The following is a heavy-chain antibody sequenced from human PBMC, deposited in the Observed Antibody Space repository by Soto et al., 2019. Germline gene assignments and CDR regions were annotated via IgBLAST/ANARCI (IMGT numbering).Heavy chain of an antibody. CDR2: IHHNGDT. Sequence: SETLSLTCAVFGDSMNTNNWWSWVRQTPGKGLEWIGEIHHNGDTTYTPSLESRVTMSLDKSKYHFSLSLTSVTAADTAVYYCARPRQHRNPSRCHDVYFDFWGRGTLVTVSS. CDR3: ARPRQHRNPSRCHDVYFDF. V-gene: IGHV4-4*02. J-gene: IGHJ4*02. CDR1: GDSMNTNNW. D-gene: IGHD1-1*01.